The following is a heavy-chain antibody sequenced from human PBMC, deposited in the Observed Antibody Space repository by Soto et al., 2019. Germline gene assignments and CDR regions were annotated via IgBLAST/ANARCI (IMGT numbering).Heavy chain of an antibody. CDR3: ARHVVAARGWVEEPL. V-gene: IGHV5-10-1*01. CDR2: IDPSDSYT. J-gene: IGHJ4*02. D-gene: IGHD1-1*01. CDR1: GYRFTSYW. Sequence: PGESLKISCQCSGYRFTSYWISWVRQMPGKGLEWMGRIDPSDSYTNYSPSFQGHVTISADKSISTAYLQWSSLKASDTAMYYCARHVVAARGWVEEPLWGQGTLVTVSS.